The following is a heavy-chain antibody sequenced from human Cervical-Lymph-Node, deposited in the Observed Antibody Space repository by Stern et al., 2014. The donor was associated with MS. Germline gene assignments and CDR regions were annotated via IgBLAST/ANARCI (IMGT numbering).Heavy chain of an antibody. Sequence: QVQLGQSGGGVVQPGRSLRLTCTVSGFTFSSYGMHWVRQAPGKGLAWVAVISYDGSDTYYAESVKGRFTISRDNTKNTLYLEMRRLRREDTAVYYCVKRGITEVRGVRLGDYWGPGTLVIVSS. D-gene: IGHD3-10*01. CDR3: VKRGITEVRGVRLGDY. CDR2: ISYDGSDT. CDR1: GFTFSSYG. V-gene: IGHV3-30*18. J-gene: IGHJ4*02.